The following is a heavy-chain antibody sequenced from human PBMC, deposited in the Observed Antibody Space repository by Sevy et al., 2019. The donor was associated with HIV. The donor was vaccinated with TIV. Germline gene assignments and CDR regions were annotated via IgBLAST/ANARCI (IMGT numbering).Heavy chain of an antibody. J-gene: IGHJ6*02. Sequence: GGSLRLSCAASGFTFSSYWMHWVRQAPGKGLVWVSRINSDGSSTSYADSVKGRFTISRDNAKNTLYLQMNSLRAEDTAVYYCARGQAYSSGWGDYYYYGMDVWGQGTTVTVS. V-gene: IGHV3-74*01. CDR1: GFTFSSYW. D-gene: IGHD6-19*01. CDR3: ARGQAYSSGWGDYYYYGMDV. CDR2: INSDGSST.